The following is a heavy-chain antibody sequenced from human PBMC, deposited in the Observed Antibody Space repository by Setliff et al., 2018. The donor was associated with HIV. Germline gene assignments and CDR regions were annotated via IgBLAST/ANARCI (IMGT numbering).Heavy chain of an antibody. Sequence: SETLSLTCGVSGYSMSSGYYWGWIRQPPGKGLEWIGNVYHTGSTYYNSSLKSRVTISVDTSKNQFSLKLSSVIAADTAVYYCARHAAGPDGPFDYWGQGTLVTVSS. CDR3: ARHAAGPDGPFDY. CDR2: VYHTGST. D-gene: IGHD2-2*01. J-gene: IGHJ4*02. CDR1: GYSMSSGYY. V-gene: IGHV4-38-2*01.